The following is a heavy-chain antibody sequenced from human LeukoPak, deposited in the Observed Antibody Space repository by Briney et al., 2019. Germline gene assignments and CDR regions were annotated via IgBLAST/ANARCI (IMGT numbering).Heavy chain of an antibody. CDR1: GYTFTSYG. V-gene: IGHV1-18*01. CDR2: ISAYNGNT. D-gene: IGHD3-10*01. J-gene: IGHJ3*02. Sequence: GASVKVSCKASGYTFTSYGISWVRQAPGQGLEWMGWISAYNGNTNYAQKLQGRVTMTTDTSTSTAYMELRSLRSDDTAVYYCARDEPLMVRGVHWEEGVAFDIWGQGTMVTVSS. CDR3: ARDEPLMVRGVHWEEGVAFDI.